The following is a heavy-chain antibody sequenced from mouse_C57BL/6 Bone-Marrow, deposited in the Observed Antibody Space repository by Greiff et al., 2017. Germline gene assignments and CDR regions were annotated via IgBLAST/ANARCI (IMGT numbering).Heavy chain of an antibody. CDR2: IHPSDSDT. CDR3: AMDSYYDYDGSLDLAMDY. CDR1: GYTFTSYW. D-gene: IGHD2-4*01. Sequence: QVQLQQPGAELVKPGASVKVSCKASGYTFTSYWMHWVKQRPGQGLEWIGRIHPSDSDTNYNHKFKGKATLTVDKSSSPAYMQLSSLTSEDSAVYYCAMDSYYDYDGSLDLAMDYWGQGTSVTVSS. V-gene: IGHV1-74*01. J-gene: IGHJ4*01.